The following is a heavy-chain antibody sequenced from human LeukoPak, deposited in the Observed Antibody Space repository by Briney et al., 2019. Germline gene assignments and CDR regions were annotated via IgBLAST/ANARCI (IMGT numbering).Heavy chain of an antibody. D-gene: IGHD2-21*02. CDR1: GFTFSSYA. J-gene: IGHJ4*02. Sequence: GGSLRLSCAASGFTFSSYAMSWVRQAPGKGLEWVSTINGGGVNTHYADSVGGRFTISRDNSKNTLFLQMSSLRADDTAVYYCARDATRGGDNDYWGQGTRVIVSS. CDR2: INGGGVNT. CDR3: ARDATRGGDNDY. V-gene: IGHV3-23*01.